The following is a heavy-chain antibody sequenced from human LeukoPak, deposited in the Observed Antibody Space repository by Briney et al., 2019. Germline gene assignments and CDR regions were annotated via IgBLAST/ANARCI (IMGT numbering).Heavy chain of an antibody. V-gene: IGHV3-23*01. D-gene: IGHD3-10*01. CDR2: ISGSGGST. CDR1: GXTFSSYA. J-gene: IGHJ4*02. CDR3: ARGGSGSYWPDY. Sequence: PGGSLRLSCAASGXTFSSYAVSWVRQAPGKGLDWVSAISGSGGSTYYADSVKGRFTISRDNSKNTLYLQMNSLRAEDTAVYYCARGGSGSYWPDYWGQGTLVTVSS.